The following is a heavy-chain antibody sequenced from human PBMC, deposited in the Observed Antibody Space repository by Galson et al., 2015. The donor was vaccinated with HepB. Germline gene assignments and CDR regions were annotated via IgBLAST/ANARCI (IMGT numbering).Heavy chain of an antibody. D-gene: IGHD6-25*01. V-gene: IGHV3-23*01. CDR3: AKGGWIAAVANRWFDP. CDR1: GFTFSSFG. J-gene: IGHJ5*02. CDR2: ISISGATI. Sequence: SLRLSCAASGFTFSSFGMSWVRQAPGKGLEWVSSISISGATIYYADSVKGRFTISRDNSKNTLYLQMNSLRAEDTAVYYCAKGGWIAAVANRWFDPWGQGTLVTVSS.